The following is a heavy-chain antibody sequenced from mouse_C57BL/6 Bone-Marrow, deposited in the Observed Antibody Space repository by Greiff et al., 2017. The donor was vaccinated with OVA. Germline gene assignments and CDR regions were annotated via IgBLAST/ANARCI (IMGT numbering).Heavy chain of an antibody. Sequence: QVQLQQPGAELVKPGASVKLSCKASGYTFTSYWMQWVKQRPGQGLEWIGEIDPSDSYTNYNQKFKGKATMTVDTSSSTAYIQLSSLTSADSSVYYCAGFITTVVASFDYWGQGTTLTVSS. CDR2: IDPSDSYT. D-gene: IGHD1-1*01. V-gene: IGHV1-50*01. J-gene: IGHJ2*01. CDR3: AGFITTVVASFDY. CDR1: GYTFTSYW.